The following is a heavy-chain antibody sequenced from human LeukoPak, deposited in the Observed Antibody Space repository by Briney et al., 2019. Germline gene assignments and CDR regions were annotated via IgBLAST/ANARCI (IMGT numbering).Heavy chain of an antibody. V-gene: IGHV3-9*01. D-gene: IGHD4-17*01. CDR1: GFTFDDYA. CDR3: AKATVTTPRGYYYYGMDV. Sequence: PGRSLRLSCAASGFTFDDYAMHWVRQAPGKGLEWVSGISWNSGSIGYADSVKGRFTISRDNAKNSLYLQMNSLRAEGTALYYCAKATVTTPRGYYYYGMDVWGQGTTVTVSS. J-gene: IGHJ6*02. CDR2: ISWNSGSI.